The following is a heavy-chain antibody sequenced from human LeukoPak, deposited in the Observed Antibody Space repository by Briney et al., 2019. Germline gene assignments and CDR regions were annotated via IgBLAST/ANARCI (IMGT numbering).Heavy chain of an antibody. CDR1: GYTFTSYG. D-gene: IGHD3-22*01. Sequence: ASVKVSCKASGYTFTSYGISWVRQAPGQGLEWMGWISAYNGNTNYAQKPQGRVTMTTDTSTSTAYMELRSLRSDDTAVYYCARMYDSSGYDAFDIWGQGTMVTVSS. V-gene: IGHV1-18*01. CDR2: ISAYNGNT. J-gene: IGHJ3*02. CDR3: ARMYDSSGYDAFDI.